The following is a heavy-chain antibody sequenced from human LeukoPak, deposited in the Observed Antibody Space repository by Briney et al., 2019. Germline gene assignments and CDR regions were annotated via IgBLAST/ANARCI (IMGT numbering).Heavy chain of an antibody. Sequence: GGSLRLSCAASGFTFSSYSMNWVRQAPGKGLEWVSSISSSSSYIYYADSVKGRFTISRDNAKNSLYLQMNSLRAEDTAVYYCARGQAELQISDAFDIWGQGTMVTVSS. V-gene: IGHV3-21*01. J-gene: IGHJ3*02. D-gene: IGHD1-26*01. CDR2: ISSSSSYI. CDR1: GFTFSSYS. CDR3: ARGQAELQISDAFDI.